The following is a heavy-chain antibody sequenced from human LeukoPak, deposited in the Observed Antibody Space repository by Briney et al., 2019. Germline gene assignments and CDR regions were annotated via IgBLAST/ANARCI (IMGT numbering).Heavy chain of an antibody. V-gene: IGHV4-61*02. CDR2: IYTSGST. J-gene: IGHJ5*02. CDR3: ARDLSSGSSNDWFDP. D-gene: IGHD6-13*01. CDR1: GGSISSGSYY. Sequence: SETLSLTCTVSGGSISSGSYYWSWIRQPAGKGLEWIGRIYTSGSTNYNPSLKSRVTISVDTYKNQFSLKLSSVTAADTAVYYCARDLSSGSSNDWFDPWGQGTLVTVSS.